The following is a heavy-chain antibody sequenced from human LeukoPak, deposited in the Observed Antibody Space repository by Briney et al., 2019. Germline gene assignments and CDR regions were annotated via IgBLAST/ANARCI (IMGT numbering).Heavy chain of an antibody. D-gene: IGHD6-25*01. V-gene: IGHV3-30*02. J-gene: IGHJ3*02. CDR3: AKQGRIAASKAYVDDAFDI. CDR2: IRYDGSNK. CDR1: GFTFSSYG. Sequence: PGGSLRLSCAASGFTFSSYGMHWVRQAPGKGLEWVAFIRYDGSNKYYADSVKGRFTISRDNSKNTLYLQMNSLGAEDTAVYYCAKQGRIAASKAYVDDAFDIWGQGTMVTVSS.